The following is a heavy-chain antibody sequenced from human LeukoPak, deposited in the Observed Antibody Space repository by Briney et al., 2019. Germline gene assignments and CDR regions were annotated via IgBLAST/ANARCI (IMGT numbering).Heavy chain of an antibody. D-gene: IGHD3-9*01. J-gene: IGHJ6*03. CDR3: AKDGGEYYDILTGYYPRLYYMDV. CDR2: ISGSGGST. V-gene: IGHV3-23*01. Sequence: GGSLRLSCAASGFTFSDYYMSWIRQVPGKGLEWVSAISGSGGSTYYADSVKGRFTISRDNSKNTLYLQMNSLRAEDTAVYYCAKDGGEYYDILTGYYPRLYYMDVWGKGTTVTISS. CDR1: GFTFSDYY.